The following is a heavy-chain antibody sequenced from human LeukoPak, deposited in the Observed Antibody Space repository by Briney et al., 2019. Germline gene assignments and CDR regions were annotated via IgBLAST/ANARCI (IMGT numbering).Heavy chain of an antibody. CDR1: GYTFTAYY. D-gene: IGHD3-10*01. CDR3: ARTYGSGSSYHPDY. Sequence: ASVKVSCKASGYTFTAYYMHWVRQAPGQGLEWMGWINPNSGGTNSSQKFQDRVTLTRDTSISTAYMELGSLRSDDTAIYYCARTYGSGSSYHPDYWGQGTLVTVSS. J-gene: IGHJ4*02. CDR2: INPNSGGT. V-gene: IGHV1-2*02.